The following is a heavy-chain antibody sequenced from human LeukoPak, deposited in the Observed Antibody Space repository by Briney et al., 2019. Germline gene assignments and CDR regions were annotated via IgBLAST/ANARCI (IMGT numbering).Heavy chain of an antibody. CDR1: GFTFSSYS. Sequence: GGSLRLSCAASGFTFSSYSMNWVRQAPGKGLEWVSYISSSSSTIYYADSVKGRFTISRDNAKNSLYLQMNSLSAEDTAVYYCASLWVVPEGDWFDPWGQGTLVTVSS. J-gene: IGHJ5*02. D-gene: IGHD2-15*01. V-gene: IGHV3-48*04. CDR3: ASLWVVPEGDWFDP. CDR2: ISSSSSTI.